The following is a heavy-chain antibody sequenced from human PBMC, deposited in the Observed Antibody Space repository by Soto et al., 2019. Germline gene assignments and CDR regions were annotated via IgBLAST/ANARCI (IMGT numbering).Heavy chain of an antibody. CDR3: ARMGHGDPTNWFDP. CDR1: GGTFSSYA. J-gene: IGHJ5*02. CDR2: IIPIFGTA. Sequence: SVKVSCKASGGTFSSYAINWVRQAPGQGLEWMGGIIPIFGTANYAQKFQGRVTITADESTSTAYMELSSLRSEDTAVYYCARMGHGDPTNWFDPWGQGTLVTVSS. D-gene: IGHD4-17*01. V-gene: IGHV1-69*13.